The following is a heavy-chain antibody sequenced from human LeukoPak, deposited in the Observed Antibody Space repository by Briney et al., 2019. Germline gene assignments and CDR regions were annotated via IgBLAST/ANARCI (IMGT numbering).Heavy chain of an antibody. D-gene: IGHD5-12*01. V-gene: IGHV1-18*04. CDR1: GYTFTGYY. Sequence: ASVKVSCKASGYTFTGYYMHWVRQAPGQGLEWMGWISAYNGHTNYGQKFQDRIAMTADTSTTTAFMELRSLRSDDTAMYFCARDSPRPEWLQEYYFDSWGQGTLVTVSS. J-gene: IGHJ4*02. CDR2: ISAYNGHT. CDR3: ARDSPRPEWLQEYYFDS.